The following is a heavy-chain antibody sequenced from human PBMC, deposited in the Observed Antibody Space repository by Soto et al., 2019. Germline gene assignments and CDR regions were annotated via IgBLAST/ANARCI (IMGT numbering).Heavy chain of an antibody. Sequence: GGSLRLSCAASGFTFSSYWMSWVRQTPGKGLEWVANIKQDGSEKWYVDSVKGRFTISRDSSKNTVSLEMTSLRAEDTAVYYCAKGGRQWLVTSDFNYWGQGALVTGSS. J-gene: IGHJ4*02. CDR1: GFTFSSYW. D-gene: IGHD6-19*01. CDR3: AKGGRQWLVTSDFNY. V-gene: IGHV3-7*04. CDR2: IKQDGSEK.